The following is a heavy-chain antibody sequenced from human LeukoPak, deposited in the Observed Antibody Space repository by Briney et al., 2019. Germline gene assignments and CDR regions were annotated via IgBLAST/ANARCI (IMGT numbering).Heavy chain of an antibody. Sequence: ASVKVSCKGAGYTVTSYGISWVRQAHGQGLEGGGWMRAYNGKRNNAQKLQGRVTMITDTTTRKDYMEVRRLRSDDPAVYYCARWYYDILTAYYALYYFDYWGQGTLVTVSS. CDR2: MRAYNGKR. D-gene: IGHD3-9*01. CDR3: ARWYYDILTAYYALYYFDY. V-gene: IGHV1-18*04. J-gene: IGHJ4*02. CDR1: GYTVTSYG.